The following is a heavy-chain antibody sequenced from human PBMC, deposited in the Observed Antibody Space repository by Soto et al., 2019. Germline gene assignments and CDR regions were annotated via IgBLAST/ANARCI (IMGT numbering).Heavy chain of an antibody. CDR1: GYTFVVYA. CDR3: TREAVVAENWFDP. D-gene: IGHD3-22*01. J-gene: IGHJ5*02. Sequence: ASVKVSCKASGYTFVVYALHWGRRDPGQGLEWVGWMNPKTGNIKSSHKFEDRVSITRDTATSTAYMELSGLRSEDTAVYFCTREAVVAENWFDPWGQGTLVTVPS. V-gene: IGHV1-3*01. CDR2: MNPKTGNI.